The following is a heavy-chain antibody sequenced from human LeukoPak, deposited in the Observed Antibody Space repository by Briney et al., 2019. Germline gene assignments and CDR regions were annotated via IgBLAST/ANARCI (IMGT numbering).Heavy chain of an antibody. CDR3: AREGSIYYYDSSGYLGY. J-gene: IGHJ4*02. Sequence: PSQTLSLTCTVSGDSTSSGAYYWSWIRQPAGKGLEWVGRIYSGGSTNYNPSLKSRVTISVDTSKNQFSLKLSSVTAADTAVYYCAREGSIYYYDSSGYLGYWGRGTLVTVSS. D-gene: IGHD3-22*01. V-gene: IGHV4-61*02. CDR1: GDSTSSGAYY. CDR2: IYSGGST.